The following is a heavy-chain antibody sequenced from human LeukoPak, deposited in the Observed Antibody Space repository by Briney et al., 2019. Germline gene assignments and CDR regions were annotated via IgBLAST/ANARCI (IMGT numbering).Heavy chain of an antibody. CDR1: GYTFTGYY. D-gene: IGHD3-22*01. Sequence: EASVKVSCKASGYTFTGYYMHWVRQAPGQGLEWMGWISPNSGGTNYAQNFQGRVTMTRDTSISTAYMELSRLRSDDTAVYYCAREYYDSSGYYSYYFDYWGQGTLVTVPS. V-gene: IGHV1-2*02. J-gene: IGHJ4*02. CDR3: AREYYDSSGYYSYYFDY. CDR2: ISPNSGGT.